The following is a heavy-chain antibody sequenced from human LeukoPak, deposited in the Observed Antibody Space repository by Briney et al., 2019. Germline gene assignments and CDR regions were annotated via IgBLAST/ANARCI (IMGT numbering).Heavy chain of an antibody. J-gene: IGHJ3*02. CDR2: IHNSGTT. Sequence: PSETLSLTCAVSGGPFSGYFWSWIRQSSGKGLEWIGEIHNSGTTNYNPSLNSRVTISEDTSKNQFYLNLSSVTAADTAVYYCARDKYEMGAFDIWGQGTMVTVSS. CDR3: ARDKYEMGAFDI. V-gene: IGHV4-34*01. D-gene: IGHD5-24*01. CDR1: GGPFSGYF.